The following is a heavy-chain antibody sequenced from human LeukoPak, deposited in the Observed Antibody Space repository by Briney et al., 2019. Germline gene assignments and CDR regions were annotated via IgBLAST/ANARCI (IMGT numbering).Heavy chain of an antibody. Sequence: ASVKVSCKASGYTFTGYYMHWVRQAPGQGLEWMGWINPNSGGTNYAQKFQGRVTMTRDTSISTAYMELSRLRSDDTAVYYCARGRGVVVPAAGLGYYFDYWGQGTLVTVSS. CDR3: ARGRGVVVPAAGLGYYFDY. V-gene: IGHV1-2*02. CDR1: GYTFTGYY. J-gene: IGHJ4*02. D-gene: IGHD2-2*01. CDR2: INPNSGGT.